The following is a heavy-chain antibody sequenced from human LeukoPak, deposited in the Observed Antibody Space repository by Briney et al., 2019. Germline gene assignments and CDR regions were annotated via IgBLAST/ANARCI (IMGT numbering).Heavy chain of an antibody. V-gene: IGHV1-18*01. CDR1: GYTFTSYG. Sequence: GASVTVSCKASGYTFTSYGISWVRQAPGQGLEWMGWISAYNGNTNYAQKLQGRVTMTTDTSTSTAYMELRSLRSDDTAVYYCARDLNRDVYGDYASSYWGEGTLVTVSS. CDR3: ARDLNRDVYGDYASSY. D-gene: IGHD4-17*01. CDR2: ISAYNGNT. J-gene: IGHJ4*02.